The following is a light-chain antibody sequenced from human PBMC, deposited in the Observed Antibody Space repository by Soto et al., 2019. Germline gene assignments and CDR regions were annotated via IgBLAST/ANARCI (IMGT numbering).Light chain of an antibody. J-gene: IGKJ5*01. CDR1: QGISSA. Sequence: AIQLAQSRSSLSASVGDRVTIPCRASQGISSAVAWYQQKPGKPPKLLMYDASSLESGVPPRFSGSGSGTDFTLSISSLQPEDFATYYCQQFNNYPLTFGQGTRLEIK. V-gene: IGKV1D-13*01. CDR3: QQFNNYPLT. CDR2: DAS.